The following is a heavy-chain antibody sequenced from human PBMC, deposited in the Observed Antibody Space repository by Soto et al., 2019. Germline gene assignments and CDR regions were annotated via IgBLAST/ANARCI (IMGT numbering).Heavy chain of an antibody. Sequence: GSLRLSCAASGFTFSSYWMHWVRQAPGKGLVWVSRINSDGSSTSYADSVKGRFTISRDNAKNTLYLQMNSLRAEDTAVYYCARVNGDHYFDYWGQGTLVTVSS. CDR1: GFTFSSYW. CDR3: ARVNGDHYFDY. D-gene: IGHD2-8*01. V-gene: IGHV3-74*01. J-gene: IGHJ4*02. CDR2: INSDGSST.